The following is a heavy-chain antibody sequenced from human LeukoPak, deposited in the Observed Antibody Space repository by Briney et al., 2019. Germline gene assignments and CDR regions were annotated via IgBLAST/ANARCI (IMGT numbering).Heavy chain of an antibody. CDR2: IHNSGTT. Sequence: SETLSLTCTVSGGPFSGYFWSWIRQASGKGLEWIGEIHNSGTTNYNPSLNSRVTISEDTSKNQFYLNLSSVTAADTAVYYCARRYYYNLGSFPFDFWGQGTLVTVSS. J-gene: IGHJ4*02. V-gene: IGHV4-34*01. CDR3: ARRYYYNLGSFPFDF. D-gene: IGHD3-10*01. CDR1: GGPFSGYF.